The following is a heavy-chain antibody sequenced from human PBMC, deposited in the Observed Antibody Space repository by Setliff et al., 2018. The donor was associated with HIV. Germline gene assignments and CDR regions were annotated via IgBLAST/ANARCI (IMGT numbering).Heavy chain of an antibody. V-gene: IGHV4-34*01. CDR2: INHSGST. CDR3: AIRGSSGWYVGGYFDY. D-gene: IGHD6-19*01. J-gene: IGHJ4*02. Sequence: SETLSLTCAVYGGSFSGYYWSWIRQPPGKGLEWIGEINHSGSTNYNPSLKSRVTISVDTSENQFSLKLSSVTAADTAVYYCAIRGSSGWYVGGYFDYWGQGTLVTVSS. CDR1: GGSFSGYY.